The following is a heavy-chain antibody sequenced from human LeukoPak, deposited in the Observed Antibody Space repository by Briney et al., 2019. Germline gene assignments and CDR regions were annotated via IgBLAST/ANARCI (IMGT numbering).Heavy chain of an antibody. Sequence: ASVRVPCKASGYTFTTYGVSWVRQAPGQGLEWMGWINPYNDNTNSAQKLQGRVSMTTDTSTSTAYMELSSLRSDDTAVYYCARNNSGSYFDYWGQGTLVTVSS. J-gene: IGHJ4*02. CDR3: ARNNSGSYFDY. D-gene: IGHD1-26*01. V-gene: IGHV1-18*01. CDR1: GYTFTTYG. CDR2: INPYNDNT.